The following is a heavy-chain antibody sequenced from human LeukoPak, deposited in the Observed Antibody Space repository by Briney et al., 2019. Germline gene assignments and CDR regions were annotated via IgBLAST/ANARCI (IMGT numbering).Heavy chain of an antibody. J-gene: IGHJ2*01. CDR3: AGDPSRDYYDSSGNYYARRNWYFAL. CDR1: GFTFNSYI. CDR2: ISYDGSSK. V-gene: IGHV3-30-3*01. D-gene: IGHD3-22*01. Sequence: GGSLRLSCAASGFTFNSYIMNWVRQAPGKGLEWVAVISYDGSSKYYADSVRGRFTISRDNSKNTLYVQMNSLRAEDTAVYYCAGDPSRDYYDSSGNYYARRNWYFALWGRGTLVTVSS.